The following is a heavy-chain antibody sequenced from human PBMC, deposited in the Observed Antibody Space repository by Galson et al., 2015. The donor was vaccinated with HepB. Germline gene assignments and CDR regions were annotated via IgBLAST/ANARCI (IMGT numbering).Heavy chain of an antibody. V-gene: IGHV5-51*01. CDR3: ARHAPPPFYYYGTDV. J-gene: IGHJ6*02. CDR1: GYSFTSYW. Sequence: QSGAEVKKPGESLEISCKGSGYSFTSYWIGWVRQMPGKGLEWMGIIDTDDSDTRYSKSFQGQVTISVDKSIGTAYLQWSSLKASDTAIYYCARHAPPPFYYYGTDVWGQGTTVTVSS. CDR2: IDTDDSDT.